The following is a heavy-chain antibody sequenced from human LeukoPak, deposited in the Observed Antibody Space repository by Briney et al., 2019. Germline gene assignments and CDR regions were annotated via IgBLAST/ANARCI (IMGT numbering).Heavy chain of an antibody. Sequence: GRSLRLSCAASGFTFDDYAMPWVRQAPGKGLEWVSAISGSGGSTYYADSVKGRFTISRDNSKNTLYLQMNSLRAEDTAVYYCAKAAGYYYGSSGYYFPGYWGQGTLVTVSS. CDR2: ISGSGGST. J-gene: IGHJ4*02. V-gene: IGHV3-23*01. CDR1: GFTFDDYA. D-gene: IGHD3-22*01. CDR3: AKAAGYYYGSSGYYFPGY.